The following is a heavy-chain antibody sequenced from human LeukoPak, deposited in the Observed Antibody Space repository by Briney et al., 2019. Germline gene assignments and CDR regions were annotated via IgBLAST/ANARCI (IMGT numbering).Heavy chain of an antibody. D-gene: IGHD1-26*01. Sequence: GGSLRLSCAASGFTFSSYWMSWVRQAPGKGLEWVANIKQDGSEKYYVDSVKGRFTISRDNAKNSLYLQMNSLRAEDTAVHYCARDRWELNYYYYGMDFWGQGTTVTVSS. CDR3: ARDRWELNYYYYGMDF. CDR2: IKQDGSEK. J-gene: IGHJ6*02. V-gene: IGHV3-7*01. CDR1: GFTFSSYW.